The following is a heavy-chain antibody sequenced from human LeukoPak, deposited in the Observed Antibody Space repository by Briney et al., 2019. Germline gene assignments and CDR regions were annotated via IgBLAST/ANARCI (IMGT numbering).Heavy chain of an antibody. CDR2: IKSKVYSATA. V-gene: IGHV3-15*01. CDR1: GFSFNDAW. J-gene: IGHJ4*02. CDR3: AALGFGDFSASDN. Sequence: GGSLRLSCAASGFSFNDAWMDWVRQVPGKGVEWVGRIKSKVYSATADYAAPVMGRFTISRDDSKSTLYLQMNSLKIEDTAVYYCAALGFGDFSASDNWGQGTLVTVSS. D-gene: IGHD3-10*01.